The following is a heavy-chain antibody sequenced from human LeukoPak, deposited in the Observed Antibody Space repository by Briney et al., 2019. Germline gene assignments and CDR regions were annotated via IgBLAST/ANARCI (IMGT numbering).Heavy chain of an antibody. J-gene: IGHJ6*02. V-gene: IGHV4-59*12. D-gene: IGHD3-9*01. Sequence: SETLSLTCTVSGGSISSYYWSWIRQPPGKGLEWIGYIYYSGTTYYNPSLKSRVTISVDTSKNQFSLKLSSVTAVDTAVYYCARALLHFDILTGYHNQAYGMDVWGQGTTVTVSS. CDR2: IYYSGTT. CDR1: GGSISSYY. CDR3: ARALLHFDILTGYHNQAYGMDV.